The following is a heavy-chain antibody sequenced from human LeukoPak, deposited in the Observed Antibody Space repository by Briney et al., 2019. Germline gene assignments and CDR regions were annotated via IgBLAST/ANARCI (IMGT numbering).Heavy chain of an antibody. J-gene: IGHJ5*02. CDR1: GFTFSSYA. CDR3: AREGLRITMVRGDNWFDP. V-gene: IGHV3-30-3*01. CDR2: ISYDGSNK. Sequence: PGGSLRLSCAASGFTFSSYAMHWVRQAPGKGLEWVAVISYDGSNKYYADSVKGRFTISRDNSKNTLYLQMNSLRAEDTAVYYCAREGLRITMVRGDNWFDPWGQGTLVTVSS. D-gene: IGHD3-10*01.